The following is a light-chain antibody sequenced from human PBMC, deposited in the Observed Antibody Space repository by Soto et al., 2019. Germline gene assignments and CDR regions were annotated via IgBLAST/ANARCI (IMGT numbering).Light chain of an antibody. J-gene: IGKJ1*01. V-gene: IGKV3-20*01. Sequence: EIVLTQSPGTLSLSPGERATLSCSASQSVSSSYLAWYQQKPGQAPRILIYGASSRATGIPDRFSGSGSGTDFTLTISRLEPEDFAVYYCQQYGSSPWKFGQGTKVDIK. CDR2: GAS. CDR3: QQYGSSPWK. CDR1: QSVSSSY.